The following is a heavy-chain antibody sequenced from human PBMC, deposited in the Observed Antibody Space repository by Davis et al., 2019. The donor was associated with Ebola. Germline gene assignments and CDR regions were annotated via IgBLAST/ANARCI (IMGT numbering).Heavy chain of an antibody. J-gene: IGHJ4*02. D-gene: IGHD1-26*01. Sequence: GESPNTSCASSGFTSSSYAMSWVRQPPGKGLEWVSSISGSGGSTYYADSVKGRFTISRDNSKNTLYLQMNSLRAEDTDVYYCARAELRVPFDYWGQGTLVTVSS. CDR3: ARAELRVPFDY. CDR2: ISGSGGST. V-gene: IGHV3-23*01. CDR1: GFTSSSYA.